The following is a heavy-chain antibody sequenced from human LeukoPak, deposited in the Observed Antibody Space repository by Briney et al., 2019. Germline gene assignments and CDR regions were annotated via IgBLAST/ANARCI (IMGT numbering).Heavy chain of an antibody. J-gene: IGHJ4*02. Sequence: GGSLRLSCAASGFTFNNYDIHWVRPAPGKGLEWLAFISWDGNVKTCADSVEGRFTISRDSPKNTLFLQMNSLRAEDTAVYYCARDLSMSYSVDYWGQGTLVTVSS. D-gene: IGHD2-21*01. V-gene: IGHV3-30*03. CDR1: GFTFNNYD. CDR3: ARDLSMSYSVDY. CDR2: ISWDGNVK.